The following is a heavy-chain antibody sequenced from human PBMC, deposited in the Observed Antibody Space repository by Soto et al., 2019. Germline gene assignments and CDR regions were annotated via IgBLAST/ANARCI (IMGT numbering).Heavy chain of an antibody. CDR1: GYTSTSYD. Sequence: ASVKVSCKASGYTSTSYDINWVRQATGQGLEWMGWMNPNSGNTGYAQKFQGRVTMTRNTSISTAYMELSSLRSEDTAVYYCARRRITIFGVVIFRDGMDVWGQGTTVTVSS. CDR2: MNPNSGNT. V-gene: IGHV1-8*01. CDR3: ARRRITIFGVVIFRDGMDV. J-gene: IGHJ6*02. D-gene: IGHD3-3*01.